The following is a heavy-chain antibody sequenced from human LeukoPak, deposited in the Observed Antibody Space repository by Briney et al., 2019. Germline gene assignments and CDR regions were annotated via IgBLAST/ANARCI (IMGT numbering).Heavy chain of an antibody. CDR1: GGSISSTIYY. D-gene: IGHD3-22*01. J-gene: IGHJ4*02. CDR2: IYYSGCT. V-gene: IGHV4-61*01. CDR3: ARGGYYYDSSFYPSLGGLNFDY. Sequence: SETLSLTCTVSGGSISSTIYYWSWIRQPPGKGLEWIGYIYYSGCTNYNPSLKSRVTISVDTSKNQFSLKLRSVTAADTAVYYCARGGYYYDSSFYPSLGGLNFDYWGQGTLVTVSS.